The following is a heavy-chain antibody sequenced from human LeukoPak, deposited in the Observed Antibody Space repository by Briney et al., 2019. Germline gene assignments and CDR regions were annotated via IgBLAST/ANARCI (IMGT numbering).Heavy chain of an antibody. V-gene: IGHV3-21*04. Sequence: GGSLRLSCAASGFTFSSYSMNWVRQAPGKGLEWVSSISSSSSYIYYADSVKGRFTISRDNAKNSLYLQMNSLRAEDTAVYYCARDRRGGYSLIDYWGQGTLVTVSS. CDR1: GFTFSSYS. CDR3: ARDRRGGYSLIDY. J-gene: IGHJ4*02. D-gene: IGHD5-18*01. CDR2: ISSSSSYI.